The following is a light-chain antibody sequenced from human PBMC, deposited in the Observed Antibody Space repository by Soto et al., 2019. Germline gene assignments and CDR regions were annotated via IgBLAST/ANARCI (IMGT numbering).Light chain of an antibody. CDR2: GAS. CDR3: QPYGSSPFT. J-gene: IGKJ4*01. Sequence: EIVLTLSPGTLSLSPGERATLSCRASQSVSSSYLAWYQQKPGQAPRLLIYGASSRATGIPDRFSGSGSGTDFTLTISRLEPEDFAVYYCQPYGSSPFTFRGGTKVE. V-gene: IGKV3-20*01. CDR1: QSVSSSY.